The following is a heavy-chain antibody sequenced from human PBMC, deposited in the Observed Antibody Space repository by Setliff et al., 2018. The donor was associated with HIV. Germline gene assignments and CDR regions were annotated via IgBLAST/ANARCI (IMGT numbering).Heavy chain of an antibody. CDR2: VHKSGNS. CDR3: ARLDYSNYYSYYIDV. D-gene: IGHD4-4*01. V-gene: IGHV4-39*02. CDR1: GGSISVNNYF. Sequence: SETLSLTCSVSGGSISVNNYFWAWVRQPPGEGLEWIASVHKSGNSYYKPSLKSRATISVDTSENHFSLRLNSVTAADTAVYYCARLDYSNYYSYYIDVWGEGTMVTVSS. J-gene: IGHJ6*03.